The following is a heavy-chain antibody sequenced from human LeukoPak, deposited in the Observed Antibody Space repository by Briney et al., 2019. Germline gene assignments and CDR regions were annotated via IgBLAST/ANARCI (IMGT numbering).Heavy chain of an antibody. J-gene: IGHJ3*02. CDR1: GGSISSSNW. CDR3: ARVGIVVVPAAIDAFDI. CDR2: IYHSGST. V-gene: IGHV4-4*02. D-gene: IGHD2-2*01. Sequence: SETLSLTCAVSGGSISSSNWWSRVRQPPGKGLEWIGEIYHSGSTNYNPSLKSRVTISVDRSKNQFSLKLSSVTAADTAVYYCARVGIVVVPAAIDAFDIWGQGTMVTVSS.